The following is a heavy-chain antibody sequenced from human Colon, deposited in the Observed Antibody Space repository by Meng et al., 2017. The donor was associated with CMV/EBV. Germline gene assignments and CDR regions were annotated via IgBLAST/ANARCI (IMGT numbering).Heavy chain of an antibody. V-gene: IGHV3-53*01. J-gene: IGHJ4*02. D-gene: IGHD7-27*01. CDR1: DFNVTTNY. Sequence: LYCVASDFNVTTNYMPWVRQAPGKGLEWVAAIYSGGSTYYADSVKGRFTISKDNSKNTLYLQMNSLRAEDTAVYYCAGEGNWGLFDYWGQGTLVTVSS. CDR2: IYSGGST. CDR3: AGEGNWGLFDY.